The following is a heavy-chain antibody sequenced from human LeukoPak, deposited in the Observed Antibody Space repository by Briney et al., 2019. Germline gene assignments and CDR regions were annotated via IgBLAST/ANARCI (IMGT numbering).Heavy chain of an antibody. Sequence: SETLSLTCIVSGGSLSSYYWSWIRQPAGKGLEWIGRIYSSGSANYNPSLKSQVSMSVDTSKNQFSLKLSSVTAADTAVYYCARNYYDTNGYYSGFDYWGQGTLVTVSS. J-gene: IGHJ4*02. CDR1: GGSLSSYY. CDR3: ARNYYDTNGYYSGFDY. CDR2: IYSSGSA. D-gene: IGHD3-22*01. V-gene: IGHV4-4*07.